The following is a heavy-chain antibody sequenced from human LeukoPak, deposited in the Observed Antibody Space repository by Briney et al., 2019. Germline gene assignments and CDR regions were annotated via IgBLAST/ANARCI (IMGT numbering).Heavy chain of an antibody. CDR3: ARLYCSTTTCYNFWFDH. J-gene: IGHJ5*02. D-gene: IGHD2-2*02. Sequence: GASVKVSCKASGYSFTSYGISWVRQAPGQGPEWMGWFSPYNGNTNLAQKFQGRVTMTTHTSTSTAYMELRSLRSDDTAVYYCARLYCSTTTCYNFWFDHWGQGTLVTVSS. CDR2: FSPYNGNT. CDR1: GYSFTSYG. V-gene: IGHV1-18*01.